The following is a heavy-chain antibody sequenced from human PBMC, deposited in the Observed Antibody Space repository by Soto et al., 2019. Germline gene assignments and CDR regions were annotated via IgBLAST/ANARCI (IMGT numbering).Heavy chain of an antibody. D-gene: IGHD5-12*01. Sequence: PGGSLRLSCAASGFTFSSYGMHWVRQAPGKGLEWVAVISYDVSDKYYTDSVKGRFAISRDNSKNTLYLQMNSLRTEDTAVYYCAKEGLATSSLYFFDYWGQGTLVTVSS. J-gene: IGHJ4*02. V-gene: IGHV3-30*18. CDR3: AKEGLATSSLYFFDY. CDR2: ISYDVSDK. CDR1: GFTFSSYG.